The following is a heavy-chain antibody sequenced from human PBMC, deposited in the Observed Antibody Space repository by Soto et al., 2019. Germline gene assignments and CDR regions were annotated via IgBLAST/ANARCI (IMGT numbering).Heavy chain of an antibody. CDR1: GYTFTNFG. V-gene: IGHV1-18*01. CDR3: ARGGTPVDY. D-gene: IGHD2-15*01. CDR2: ISAYNGNT. J-gene: IGHJ4*02. Sequence: QVQLVQSGAEVKKPGASVKVSCKTSGYTFTNFGLSWVRQAPGQGLEWMGWISAYNGNTNYPQNFQGRGTMTTDTSTSRDYMELRCLRSDDTDVYYCARGGTPVDYWCQGTLVTVSS.